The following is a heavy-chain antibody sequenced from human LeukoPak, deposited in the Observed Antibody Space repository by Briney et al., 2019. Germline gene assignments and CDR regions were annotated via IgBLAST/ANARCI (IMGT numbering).Heavy chain of an antibody. CDR1: GGSITTYH. J-gene: IGHJ4*02. V-gene: IGHV4-59*01. D-gene: IGHD2-21*02. Sequence: PSETLSLTCAVSGGSITTYHWTWIRQPPGQALEWIGYIYYTGNTKYNPSLESRVTMSIGTSKNEFSPKIYSVNAADTAVYFCATGSVVTALDQWGQGTLVTVSS. CDR3: ATGSVVTALDQ. CDR2: IYYTGNT.